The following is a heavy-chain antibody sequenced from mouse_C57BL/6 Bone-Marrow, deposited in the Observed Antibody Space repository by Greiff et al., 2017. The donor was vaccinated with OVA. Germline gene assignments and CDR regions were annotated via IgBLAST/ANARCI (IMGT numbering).Heavy chain of an antibody. CDR1: GYTFTSYW. J-gene: IGHJ4*01. V-gene: IGHV1-53*01. CDR2: INPSNGGT. D-gene: IGHD2-1*01. Sequence: QVQLKQPGTELVKPGASVKLSCKASGYTFTSYWMHWVKQRPGHGLEWIGNINPSNGGTNYTEKFKSKATLTVDTSSSTAYMQLSRLTSADSAVYDSARHYYGYYVCSMDYWGQGTTVTVSS. CDR3: ARHYYGYYVCSMDY.